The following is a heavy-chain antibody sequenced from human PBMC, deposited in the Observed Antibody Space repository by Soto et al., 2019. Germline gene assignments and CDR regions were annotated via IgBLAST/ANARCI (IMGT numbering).Heavy chain of an antibody. CDR3: AHRLSGYDWNGGYFDY. CDR2: IDSDDDK. D-gene: IGHD1-1*01. V-gene: IGHV2-5*08. Sequence: VSGPTLVNPTQTLTLTCTFSGFSLSATGMCVSWIRQPPGKALEWLALIDSDDDKRYSPSLKSRLTITKDTSKNQVVLTMTNMDPVDTATYYCAHRLSGYDWNGGYFDYWGQGTLVTVSS. CDR1: GFSLSATGMC. J-gene: IGHJ4*02.